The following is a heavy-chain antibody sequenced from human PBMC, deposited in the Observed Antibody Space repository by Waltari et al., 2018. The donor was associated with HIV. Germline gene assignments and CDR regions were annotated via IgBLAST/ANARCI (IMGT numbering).Heavy chain of an antibody. CDR2: IRRSSSSI. V-gene: IGHV3-48*01. D-gene: IGHD7-27*01. CDR3: ARDINGGWGY. J-gene: IGHJ4*02. CDR1: GFTFSNYT. Sequence: EVQLVESGGGLVQPGGSLRLSCAASGFTFSNYTMNWVRQVPGKGREWVSYIRRSSSSIVYAESVKGRFTISRDNAKNSLYLQMNSLRVEDTAVYYCARDINGGWGYWGQGTLVTVAS.